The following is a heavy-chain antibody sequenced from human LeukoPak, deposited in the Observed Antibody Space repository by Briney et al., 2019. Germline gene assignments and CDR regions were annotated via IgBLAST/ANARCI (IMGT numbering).Heavy chain of an antibody. Sequence: ASVKVSCKASGYTFTSYDINWVRQATGQGLEWMGWINPHSGGTNYAQKFQGGVTMTRDTSITTAYMELSSLRSDDTAVYYCARDVGEYCSSTNCYASHYWGQGTLVTVSS. CDR2: INPHSGGT. J-gene: IGHJ4*02. CDR1: GYTFTSYD. D-gene: IGHD2-2*01. CDR3: ARDVGEYCSSTNCYASHY. V-gene: IGHV1-2*02.